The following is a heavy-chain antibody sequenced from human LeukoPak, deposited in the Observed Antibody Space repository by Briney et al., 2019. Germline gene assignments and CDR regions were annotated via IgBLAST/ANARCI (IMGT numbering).Heavy chain of an antibody. CDR1: GGSISSSSYY. V-gene: IGHV4-39*07. CDR3: ARGLSGENLWFGSGSVRFDY. J-gene: IGHJ4*02. D-gene: IGHD3-10*01. CDR2: IYYSGST. Sequence: PSETLSLTCTVSGGSISSSSYYWGWIRQPPGKGLEWIGSIYYSGSTYYNPSLKSRVTISVDTSKNQFSLKLSSVTAADTAVYYCARGLSGENLWFGSGSVRFDYWGQGTLVTVSS.